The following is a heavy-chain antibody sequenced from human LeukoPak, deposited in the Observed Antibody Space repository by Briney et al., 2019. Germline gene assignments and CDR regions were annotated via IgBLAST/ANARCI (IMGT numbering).Heavy chain of an antibody. D-gene: IGHD5-18*01. CDR3: ARGRGIWAMASGPFDY. CDR1: GGSFSGYY. V-gene: IGHV4-34*01. CDR2: INHSGST. J-gene: IGHJ4*02. Sequence: SETLSLTCAVYGGSFSGYYWSWIRQPPGKGLEWIGEINHSGSTNYNPSLKSRVTISVDTSKNQFSLKLSSVTAADTAVYYCARGRGIWAMASGPFDYWGQGTLVIVSS.